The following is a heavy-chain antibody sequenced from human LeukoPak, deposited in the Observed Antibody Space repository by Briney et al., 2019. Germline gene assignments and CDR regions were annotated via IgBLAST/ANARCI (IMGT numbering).Heavy chain of an antibody. V-gene: IGHV3-23*01. CDR2: ISGSGGST. Sequence: GGSLRLSCEASGFTFSSYAMSWVRQAPGKGLEWVSAISGSGGSTYYADSVKGRFTISRDNSKNTLYLQMNSLRAEDTAVYYCAKDVTGTKYYYYGMDVWGQGTTVTVSS. J-gene: IGHJ6*02. CDR3: AKDVTGTKYYYYGMDV. D-gene: IGHD1-7*01. CDR1: GFTFSSYA.